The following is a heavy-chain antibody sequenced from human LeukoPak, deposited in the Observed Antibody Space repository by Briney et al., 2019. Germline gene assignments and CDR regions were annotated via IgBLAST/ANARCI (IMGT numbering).Heavy chain of an antibody. V-gene: IGHV1-69*05. Sequence: GSSVKVSCKASGGTFSSYAISWVRQAPGQGLEWMGGIIPIFGTANYAQKFQGRVTITTDESTSTAYMELSSLRSEDTAVYYCARGGYYYDSSGYYYVPNHYFDYWGQGTLVTVSS. D-gene: IGHD3-22*01. J-gene: IGHJ4*02. CDR2: IIPIFGTA. CDR3: ARGGYYYDSSGYYYVPNHYFDY. CDR1: GGTFSSYA.